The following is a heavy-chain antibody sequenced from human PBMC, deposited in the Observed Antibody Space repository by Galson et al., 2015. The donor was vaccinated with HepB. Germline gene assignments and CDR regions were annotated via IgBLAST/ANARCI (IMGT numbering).Heavy chain of an antibody. D-gene: IGHD3-10*01. CDR2: ISGSGGST. CDR1: GFTFSSYA. CDR3: AKGWDGSGSYYRPLMDV. Sequence: SLRLSCAASGFTFSSYAMSWVRQAPGKGLEWVSAISGSGGSTYYADSVKGRFTISRDNSKNTLYLQMNSLRAEDTAVYYCAKGWDGSGSYYRPLMDVWGQGTTVTVSS. V-gene: IGHV3-23*01. J-gene: IGHJ6*02.